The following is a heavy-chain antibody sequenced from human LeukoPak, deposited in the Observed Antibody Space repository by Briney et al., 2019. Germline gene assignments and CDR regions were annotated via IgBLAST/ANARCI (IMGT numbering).Heavy chain of an antibody. J-gene: IGHJ4*02. CDR2: IYHSGST. CDR3: AGFYGDYVDY. CDR1: GYSISSGYY. D-gene: IGHD4-17*01. Sequence: SETLSLACAVSGYSISSGYYWGWIRQPPGKGLEWIGSIYHSGSTYYNPSLKSRVTVSVGTSKNQFSLKLSSVTAADTAVYYCAGFYGDYVDYWGQGTLVTVSS. V-gene: IGHV4-38-2*01.